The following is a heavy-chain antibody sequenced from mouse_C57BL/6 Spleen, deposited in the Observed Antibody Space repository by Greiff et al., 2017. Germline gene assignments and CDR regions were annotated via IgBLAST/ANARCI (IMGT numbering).Heavy chain of an antibody. CDR3: ARPYYGYYRYFDV. CDR1: GFTFSDYY. D-gene: IGHD2-9*01. V-gene: IGHV5-12*01. J-gene: IGHJ1*03. Sequence: EVQLVESGGGLVQPGGSLKLSCAASGFTFSDYYMYWVRQTPEKRLEWVAYISNGGGSTYYPDTVKGRFTISRDNAKNTLYLQMSRLKSEDTAMYYCARPYYGYYRYFDVWGTGTTVTVSS. CDR2: ISNGGGST.